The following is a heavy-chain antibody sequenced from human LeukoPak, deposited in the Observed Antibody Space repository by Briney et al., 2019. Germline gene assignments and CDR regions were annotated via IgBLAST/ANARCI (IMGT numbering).Heavy chain of an antibody. J-gene: IGHJ4*02. V-gene: IGHV4-34*01. D-gene: IGHD6-6*01. Sequence: SETLSLTCAVYGGSFSGYYWSWIRQPPRKGLEGIGEINHSGSTNYNPSLKSRVTISVDTSKNQFSLKLSSVTAADTAVYYCARSEGIAARFRYWGQGTLVTVSS. CDR1: GGSFSGYY. CDR3: ARSEGIAARFRY. CDR2: INHSGST.